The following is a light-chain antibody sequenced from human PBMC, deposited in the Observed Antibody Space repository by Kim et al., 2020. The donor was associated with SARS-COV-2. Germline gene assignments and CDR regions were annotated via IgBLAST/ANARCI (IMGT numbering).Light chain of an antibody. CDR1: NIGSKS. V-gene: IGLV3-21*04. CDR2: YDS. J-gene: IGLJ3*02. CDR3: QVWDSSSDHPV. Sequence: APGKTARSTCGGTNIGSKSVHWYQKKPGPAPVLVIYYDSDRPSGIPERFSGSNSGNPATLTISGVEAGDEADYYCQVWDSSSDHPVFGGGTQLTVL.